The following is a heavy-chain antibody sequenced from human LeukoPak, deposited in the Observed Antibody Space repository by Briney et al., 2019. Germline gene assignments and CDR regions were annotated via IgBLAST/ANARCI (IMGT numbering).Heavy chain of an antibody. Sequence: ASVKVSCKASGYTFTSYDINWVRQATGQGLEWMGWMNPNSGNTGYAQKFQGRVTMTRNTSISTAYMELSSLRSEDTAVYYCVRAYDSSGYYYAISSDWGQGTLVAVSS. CDR2: MNPNSGNT. V-gene: IGHV1-8*01. J-gene: IGHJ4*02. D-gene: IGHD3-22*01. CDR3: VRAYDSSGYYYAISSD. CDR1: GYTFTSYD.